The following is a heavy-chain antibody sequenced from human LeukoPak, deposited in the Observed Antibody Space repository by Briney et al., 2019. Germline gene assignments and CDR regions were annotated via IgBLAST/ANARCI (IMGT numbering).Heavy chain of an antibody. Sequence: GGSLRLSCAASGFTFSSYAMHWVRQAPGKGLEWVAVISYDGSNKYYADSVKGRFTISRDNSKNTLYLQMNSLRAEDTAVYYCARGIDYGDYFGRGAFDIWGQGTMVTVSS. V-gene: IGHV3-30-3*01. CDR2: ISYDGSNK. J-gene: IGHJ3*02. CDR3: ARGIDYGDYFGRGAFDI. CDR1: GFTFSSYA. D-gene: IGHD4-17*01.